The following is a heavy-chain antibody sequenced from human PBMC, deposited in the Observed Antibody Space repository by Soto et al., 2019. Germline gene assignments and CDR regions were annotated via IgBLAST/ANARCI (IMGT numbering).Heavy chain of an antibody. CDR3: ARHRKIFGVSNSAPYYFDY. D-gene: IGHD3-3*01. J-gene: IGHJ4*02. CDR1: GGSISSSSYY. V-gene: IGHV4-39*01. CDR2: IYYSGST. Sequence: QLQLQESGPGLVKPSETLSLTCTVSGGSISSSSYYWGWIRQPPGKGLEWIGSIYYSGSTYYNPSLKSRVTISVDTSKNQFSLKLSSVTAADTAVHYCARHRKIFGVSNSAPYYFDYWGQGTLVTVSS.